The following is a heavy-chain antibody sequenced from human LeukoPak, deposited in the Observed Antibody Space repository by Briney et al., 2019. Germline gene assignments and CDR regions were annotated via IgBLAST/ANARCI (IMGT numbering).Heavy chain of an antibody. Sequence: PGGSLRLSCAASGFTFSSYGMHWVRQAPGKGLEWVAFIQYYGSNKYYADSVKGRFTISRDISKNTLYLQMNSLRAEDTAVCYCVNHYGSGSFDYWGQGALVTVSS. D-gene: IGHD3-10*01. V-gene: IGHV3-30*02. J-gene: IGHJ4*02. CDR2: IQYYGSNK. CDR3: VNHYGSGSFDY. CDR1: GFTFSSYG.